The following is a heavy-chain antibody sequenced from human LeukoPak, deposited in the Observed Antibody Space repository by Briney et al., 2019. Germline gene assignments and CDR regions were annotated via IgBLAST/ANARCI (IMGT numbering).Heavy chain of an antibody. J-gene: IGHJ4*02. D-gene: IGHD3-10*02. CDR3: VRDMFGGRDY. CDR1: GFTFSNYW. V-gene: IGHV3-74*01. CDR2: IDEFGSVT. Sequence: QPGGSLRLSCAASGFTFSNYWMHWVRQVPGKGLAWVSRIDEFGSVTNSADSVQGRFSISRDNAKNALYLQMNSLRAEDTAVYYCVRDMFGGRDYWGQGTLVTVSS.